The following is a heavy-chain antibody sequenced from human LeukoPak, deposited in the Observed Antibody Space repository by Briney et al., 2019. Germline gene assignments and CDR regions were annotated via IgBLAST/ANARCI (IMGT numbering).Heavy chain of an antibody. V-gene: IGHV1-46*01. J-gene: IGHJ4*02. Sequence: ASVKVSCKASGYTFTSYYMHWVRQAPGQGLEWMGIIDPSGGSTSYAQKFQGRVTMTRDMSTSTVYMELSSLRAEDTAVYYCAKDLKAGDGIWLSDCWGQGTLVTVSS. CDR1: GYTFTSYY. D-gene: IGHD3-22*01. CDR3: AKDLKAGDGIWLSDC. CDR2: IDPSGGST.